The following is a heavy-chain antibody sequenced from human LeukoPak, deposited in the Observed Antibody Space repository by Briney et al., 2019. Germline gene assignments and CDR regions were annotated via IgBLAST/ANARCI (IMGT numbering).Heavy chain of an antibody. CDR3: ARQQWELQEYFDY. Sequence: PGGSLRLSCAASGFTFSSYAMHWVRQAPGKGLEWVAVISYDGSNKYYADSVKGRFTISRDNSKNTLYLQMNSLRAEDTAVYYCARQQWELQEYFDYWGQGTLVTVSS. V-gene: IGHV3-30*04. CDR2: ISYDGSNK. CDR1: GFTFSSYA. D-gene: IGHD1-26*01. J-gene: IGHJ4*02.